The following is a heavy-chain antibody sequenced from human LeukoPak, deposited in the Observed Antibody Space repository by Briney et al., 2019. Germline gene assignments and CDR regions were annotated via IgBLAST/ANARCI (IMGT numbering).Heavy chain of an antibody. CDR2: ILPIFGTA. CDR1: GGTFSSYA. V-gene: IGHV1-69*06. CDR3: AREAHYYDSTGPTGYFDY. Sequence: ASVKVSCKASGGTFSSYAISWVRQAPGQGLEWMGGILPIFGTANYAQKFQGRVTITADKSTSTAYMELSSLRSEDTAVYYCAREAHYYDSTGPTGYFDYWGQGTLVTVSS. J-gene: IGHJ4*02. D-gene: IGHD3-22*01.